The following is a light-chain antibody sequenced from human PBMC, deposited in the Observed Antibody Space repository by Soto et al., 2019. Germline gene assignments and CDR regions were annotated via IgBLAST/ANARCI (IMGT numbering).Light chain of an antibody. CDR2: GAS. Sequence: EIMLTQSPGTLSLSPGERATLSCRTSQSLSSSFLAWYQQKPGQAPRLLIYGASSRATGIPDRFSGSGSGTDFTLTISRLEPEDFAVYYCQQYRISPFTFGQGTKVEIK. V-gene: IGKV3-20*01. CDR3: QQYRISPFT. J-gene: IGKJ2*01. CDR1: QSLSSSF.